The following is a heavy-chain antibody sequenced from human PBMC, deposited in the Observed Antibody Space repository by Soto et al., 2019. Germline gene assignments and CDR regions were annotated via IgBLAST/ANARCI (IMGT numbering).Heavy chain of an antibody. CDR2: INAGNGNT. CDR3: AIGPLGATSGCFDS. J-gene: IGHJ5*01. Sequence: ASVKVSCKASGYTFTSYAMHWVRHAPGQRLEWMGWINAGNGNTKYSQKFQGRVTITRDTSASTAYMELSSLRSEDTAVYYCAIGPLGATSGCFDSLRQGTLVSVSS. D-gene: IGHD1-26*01. CDR1: GYTFTSYA. V-gene: IGHV1-3*01.